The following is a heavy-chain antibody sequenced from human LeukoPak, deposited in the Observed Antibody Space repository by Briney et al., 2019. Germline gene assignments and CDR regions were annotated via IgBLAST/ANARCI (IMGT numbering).Heavy chain of an antibody. CDR3: ARDSGPGSYYTPDYYYGMDV. CDR1: GFTFSSYA. CDR2: ISYDGSNK. V-gene: IGHV3-30-3*01. D-gene: IGHD3-10*01. J-gene: IGHJ6*02. Sequence: GRSLRLSCAASGFTFSSYAMSWVRQAPGKGLEWVAVISYDGSNKYYADSVKGRFTISRDNSKNTLYLQMNSLRAEDTAVYYCARDSGPGSYYTPDYYYGMDVWGQGTTVTVSS.